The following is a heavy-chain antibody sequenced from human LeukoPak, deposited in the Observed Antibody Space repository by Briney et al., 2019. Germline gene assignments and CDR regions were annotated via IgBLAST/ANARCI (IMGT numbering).Heavy chain of an antibody. CDR1: GFTFSSSE. D-gene: IGHD7-27*01. Sequence: AGGSLRLSCAASGFTFSSSEMNWVRQAPGKGLEWVSYISSSGTTIYYADSVKGRFTTSRDNTKNSLYLQMNSLRAEDTAVYYCARAANWDDAFDIWGQGTMVTVSS. CDR2: ISSSGTTI. V-gene: IGHV3-48*03. CDR3: ARAANWDDAFDI. J-gene: IGHJ3*02.